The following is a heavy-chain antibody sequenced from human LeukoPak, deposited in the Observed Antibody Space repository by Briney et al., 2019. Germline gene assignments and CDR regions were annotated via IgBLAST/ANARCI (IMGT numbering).Heavy chain of an antibody. D-gene: IGHD2-15*01. CDR3: AKDTYAYCSGGSCYPNY. J-gene: IGHJ4*02. V-gene: IGHV3-30*02. Sequence: GGSLRLSCAAPGFTFSSYGMHWVRQAPGKGLEWVAFIRYDGSNKYYADSVKGRFTISRDNSKDTLYLQMNSLRAEDTAVYYCAKDTYAYCSGGSCYPNYWGQGTLVTVSS. CDR2: IRYDGSNK. CDR1: GFTFSSYG.